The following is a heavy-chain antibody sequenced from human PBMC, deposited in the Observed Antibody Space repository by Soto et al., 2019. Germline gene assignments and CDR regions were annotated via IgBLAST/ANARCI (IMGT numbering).Heavy chain of an antibody. J-gene: IGHJ4*02. CDR3: ARSVVVPTAPDY. D-gene: IGHD2-2*01. Sequence: QVQLVQSGAEVKKPGASVKVSCKASGYTFTSYAMHWVRQAPGQRLEWMGWINGGNGNTKYSQKFQGRVTITRDTSASTAYMELSSLRSEDTAVYYCARSVVVPTAPDYWGQGSLVTVSS. V-gene: IGHV1-3*01. CDR2: INGGNGNT. CDR1: GYTFTSYA.